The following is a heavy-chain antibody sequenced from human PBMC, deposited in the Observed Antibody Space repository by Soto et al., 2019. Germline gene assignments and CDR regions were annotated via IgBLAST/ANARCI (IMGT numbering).Heavy chain of an antibody. D-gene: IGHD5-12*01. CDR3: ARGGVYSAYRVDAFDI. J-gene: IGHJ3*02. Sequence: QVQLVQSGADVKKPGASVRVSCKAAGYSFTSYDINWVRQATGQGLEWMGWMNTYSGNRGYAQKFQGRVIMTWNTSTSTAYMELSSLRSEATAVYYCARGGVYSAYRVDAFDIWGQGTMVTVSS. V-gene: IGHV1-8*01. CDR2: MNTYSGNR. CDR1: GYSFTSYD.